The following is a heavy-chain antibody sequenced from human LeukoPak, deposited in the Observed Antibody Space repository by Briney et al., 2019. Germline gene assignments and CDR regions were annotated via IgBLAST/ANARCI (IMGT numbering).Heavy chain of an antibody. CDR3: ATHPYYYSSGSFAY. CDR2: MNPSSGNT. CDR1: GYTFTSYD. D-gene: IGHD3-10*01. J-gene: IGHJ4*02. Sequence: ASVKVSCKASGYTFTSYDINWVRQATGQGPEWMGWMNPSSGNTGFAQRFQGRVTMTRDTSINTAYLELSSLTSEDTAVYYCATHPYYYSSGSFAYWGQGTLVTVSS. V-gene: IGHV1-8*01.